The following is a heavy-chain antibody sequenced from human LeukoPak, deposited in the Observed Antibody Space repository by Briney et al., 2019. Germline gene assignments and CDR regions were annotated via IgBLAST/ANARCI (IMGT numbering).Heavy chain of an antibody. CDR3: ARGFWDGYNFDY. J-gene: IGHJ4*02. CDR2: LYHRGST. V-gene: IGHV4-38-2*02. CDR1: GYSISSGYY. Sequence: SETLSLTCTVSGYSISSGYYWGWIRQPPGKGLEWIGNLYHRGSTYYNPSPKSRVTISVDTSKNQFSLKLSSVTAADTAVYYCARGFWDGYNFDYWGQGTLVTVSS. D-gene: IGHD5-24*01.